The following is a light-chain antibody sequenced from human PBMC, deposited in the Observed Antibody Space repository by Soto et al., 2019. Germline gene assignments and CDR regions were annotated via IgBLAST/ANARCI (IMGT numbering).Light chain of an antibody. V-gene: IGKV1-9*01. J-gene: IGKJ3*01. Sequence: DIQLTQSPSFLSAAVGDRVTITCRASQGIAGNLAWYQQKPGKAPKLLIYGAPTLESGVPPRFSGSGAGTQFTLTINGLQPEDFATYYCQHLKSSPSGTFGPGTKVDVK. CDR3: QHLKSSPSGT. CDR2: GAP. CDR1: QGIAGN.